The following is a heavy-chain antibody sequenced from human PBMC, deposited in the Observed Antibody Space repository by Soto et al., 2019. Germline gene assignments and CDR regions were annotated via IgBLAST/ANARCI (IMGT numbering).Heavy chain of an antibody. CDR2: INPKTGGT. CDR3: ARDQGNSSSWPIDF. J-gene: IGHJ4*02. CDR1: GYIFTDYY. Sequence: QVQLEQSGADMKKPGASVKVSCKTSGYIFTDYYIHWVRQAPGQGLEWMGYINPKTGGTTYAQKFQGWVTMTRDTSVSTAYIDLSSLKFNDTAVYYCARDQGNSSSWPIDFWGQGTVVTVSS. D-gene: IGHD6-13*01. V-gene: IGHV1-2*04.